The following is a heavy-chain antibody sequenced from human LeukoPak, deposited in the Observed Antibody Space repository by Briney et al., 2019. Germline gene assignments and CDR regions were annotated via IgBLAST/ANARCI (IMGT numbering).Heavy chain of an antibody. CDR2: INHSGST. J-gene: IGHJ5*02. V-gene: IGHV4-34*01. CDR3: ARGITMVRGPPYNWFDP. CDR1: GGSFSGYY. D-gene: IGHD3-10*01. Sequence: SETLSLTCAVYGGSFSGYYWSWIRQPPGKGLEWIGEINHSGSTNYNPSLKSRVTISVDTSKNQFSLKLSSVTAADTAVYCCARGITMVRGPPYNWFDPWGQGTLVTVSS.